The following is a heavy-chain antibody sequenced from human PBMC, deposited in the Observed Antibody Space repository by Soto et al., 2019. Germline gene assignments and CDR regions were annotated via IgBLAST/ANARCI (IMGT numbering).Heavy chain of an antibody. D-gene: IGHD4-17*01. J-gene: IGHJ4*02. CDR3: AKDLLLTTITTVGD. V-gene: IGHV3-30*18. CDR1: GFIFSTYG. Sequence: QVQLVESGGGVVQPGRSLRLSCAASGFIFSTYGMHWARQAPGKGLEWLSVISYDGNNKYYADSVKGRFTISRDNSKNTLWLQMDNLRTEDTAVYYCAKDLLLTTITTVGDWGQGTLVTVSS. CDR2: ISYDGNNK.